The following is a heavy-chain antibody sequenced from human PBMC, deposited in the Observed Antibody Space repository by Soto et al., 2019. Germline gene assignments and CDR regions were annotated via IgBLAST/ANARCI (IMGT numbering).Heavy chain of an antibody. D-gene: IGHD2-15*01. CDR3: ARDPPRYCNGSKCLYYFDN. J-gene: IGHJ4*02. CDR2: IYYSGNT. V-gene: IGHV4-31*03. Sequence: SETLSLTCTVSGGSISSGGYYWNWIRQFPGKGLEWLGYIYYSGNTYYTPSLRSRLTISLDTSKNQFSLKLTSVTAADTAVYYCARDPPRYCNGSKCLYYFDNWGQGSLVTVSS. CDR1: GGSISSGGYY.